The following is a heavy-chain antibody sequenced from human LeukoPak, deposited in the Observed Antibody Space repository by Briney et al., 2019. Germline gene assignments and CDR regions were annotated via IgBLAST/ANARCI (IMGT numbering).Heavy chain of an antibody. CDR1: GYTFTGYY. CDR2: INPNSGGT. CDR3: ARGGEYSGSYYVDYYYYYMDV. J-gene: IGHJ6*03. Sequence: WASVKVSCKASGYTFTGYYMHWVRQAPGQGLEWMGWINPNSGGTNYAQKFQGRVTMTRDTSISTAYMELSRLRSDDTAVYYCARGGEYSGSYYVDYYYYYMDVWGKGTTVTVSS. V-gene: IGHV1-2*02. D-gene: IGHD1-26*01.